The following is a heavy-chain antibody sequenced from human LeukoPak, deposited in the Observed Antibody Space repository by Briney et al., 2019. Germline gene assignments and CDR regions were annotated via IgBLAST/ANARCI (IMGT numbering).Heavy chain of an antibody. D-gene: IGHD6-19*01. CDR3: P. J-gene: IGHJ5*02. CDR2: IRYDGRNK. V-gene: IGHV3-30*02. Sequence: PGGSLRLSCAASGFSFSTYGMHWVRQAPGKGLEWVAFIRYDGRNKYYADSVKGRFTISRDNSKNTLCLQMTRDRYSSGLNWFDPWGQGTLVTVSS. CDR1: GFSFSTYG.